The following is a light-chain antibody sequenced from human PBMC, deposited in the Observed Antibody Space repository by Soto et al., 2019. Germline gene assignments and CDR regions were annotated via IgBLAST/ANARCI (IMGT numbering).Light chain of an antibody. CDR1: QSISAS. CDR2: DVS. J-gene: IGKJ1*01. CDR3: QQYHGYWT. Sequence: DIQMTQSPSILSSSVGDRVTLTCRASQSISASLAWYQQKPGKAPKLLIYDVSTLDNGVPSRFSSSGSGTDFTLTISSMQADDSATYFCQQYHGYWTFGQGTKVDIK. V-gene: IGKV1-5*01.